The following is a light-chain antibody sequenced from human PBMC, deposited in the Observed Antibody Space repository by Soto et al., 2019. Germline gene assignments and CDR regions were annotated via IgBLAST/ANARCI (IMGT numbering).Light chain of an antibody. CDR1: RSVSSSY. CDR2: GAS. Sequence: EIVLTQSPGTLSLSPGERATLSCRARRSVSSSYLAWYQQKPGQAPRLLIYGASLRATGIPDRFSGSGSGTDFTVTIGRLGPEDFAVYSCQQYGSSPVPFGQGTKLEIK. CDR3: QQYGSSPVP. J-gene: IGKJ2*01. V-gene: IGKV3-20*01.